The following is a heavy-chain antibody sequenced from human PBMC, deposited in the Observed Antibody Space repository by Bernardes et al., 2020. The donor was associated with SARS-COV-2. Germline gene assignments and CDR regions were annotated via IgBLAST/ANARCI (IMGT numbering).Heavy chain of an antibody. CDR2: ISSSSSYI. Sequence: GGSLRLSCAASGFTFSSYSMNWVRQAPGKGLEWVSSISSSSSYIYYADSVKGRFTISRDNAKNSLYLQMNSLRAEDTAVYYCARGKGYCSGGSCSSPEYFQHWGQGTLVTVSS. CDR1: GFTFSSYS. CDR3: ARGKGYCSGGSCSSPEYFQH. D-gene: IGHD2-15*01. V-gene: IGHV3-21*01. J-gene: IGHJ1*01.